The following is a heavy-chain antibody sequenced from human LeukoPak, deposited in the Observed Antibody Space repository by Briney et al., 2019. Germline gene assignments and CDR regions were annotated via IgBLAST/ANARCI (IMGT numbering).Heavy chain of an antibody. V-gene: IGHV4-39*01. CDR2: IYYSGST. CDR1: GGSIKSSNYY. CDR3: VRLFYYDSRGPPS. Sequence: SETLSLTCNVLGGSIKSSNYYWGWIRQPPGKGREWVGSIYYSGSTYYNPFLKGRGTMSVDTSNNQFSLKLTSATATDTAVYYCVRLFYYDSRGPPSWGQGTLVTVSS. J-gene: IGHJ5*02. D-gene: IGHD3-22*01.